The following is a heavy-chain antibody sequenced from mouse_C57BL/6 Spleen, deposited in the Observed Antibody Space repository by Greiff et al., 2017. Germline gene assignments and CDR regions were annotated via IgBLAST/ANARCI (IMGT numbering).Heavy chain of an antibody. CDR3: ASQLTGTAFDY. Sequence: QVQLKQPGAELVKPGASVKVSCKASGYTFTSYWMHWVKQRPGQGLEWIGRIHPSDSDTNYNQKFKGKATLTVDKSSSTAYMQLSSLTSEDSAVYYCASQLTGTAFDYWGQGTTLTVSS. CDR2: IHPSDSDT. V-gene: IGHV1-74*01. D-gene: IGHD4-1*01. CDR1: GYTFTSYW. J-gene: IGHJ2*01.